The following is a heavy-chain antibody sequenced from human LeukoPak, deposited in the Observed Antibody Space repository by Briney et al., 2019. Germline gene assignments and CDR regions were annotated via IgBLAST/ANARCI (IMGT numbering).Heavy chain of an antibody. CDR1: GFAFSQFP. D-gene: IGHD3-10*01. Sequence: GGSLRLSCGASGFAFSQFPVHWVRQAPGKRLEWVAFISHDGGNKKYGDSVKGRFTISRDNSKNTVYLQMNSLRPEDTALYYCARDKSYFGSGNYYYFDSWGQGALVIVSS. CDR2: ISHDGGNK. CDR3: ARDKSYFGSGNYYYFDS. V-gene: IGHV3-30*03. J-gene: IGHJ4*02.